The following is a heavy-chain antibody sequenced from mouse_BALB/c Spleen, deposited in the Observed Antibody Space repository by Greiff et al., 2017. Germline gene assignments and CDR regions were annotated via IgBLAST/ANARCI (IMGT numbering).Heavy chain of an antibody. CDR2: IDPENGNT. CDR3: ARDGGGWFAY. J-gene: IGHJ3*01. V-gene: IGHV14-1*02. CDR1: GFNIKDYY. Sequence: EVQLQQSGAELVRPGALVKLSCKASGFNIKDYYMHWVKQRPEQGLEWIGWIDPENGNTIYDPKFQGKASITADTSSNTAYLQLSSLTSEDTAVYYCARDGGGWFAYWGQGTLVTVSA.